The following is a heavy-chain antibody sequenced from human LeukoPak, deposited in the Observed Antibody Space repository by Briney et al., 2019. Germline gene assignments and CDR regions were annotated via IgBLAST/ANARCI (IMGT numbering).Heavy chain of an antibody. CDR3: AKRGYSYGDFDY. Sequence: RASVKVSCNASGYTFTSYDINWVRQATGQGLEWMGWMNPNTGNTGYAQKFQGRVTMTRNTSISTAYMELSSLRSEDTAVYYCAKRGYSYGDFDYWGQGTLVTVSS. V-gene: IGHV1-8*01. CDR2: MNPNTGNT. CDR1: GYTFTSYD. D-gene: IGHD5-18*01. J-gene: IGHJ4*02.